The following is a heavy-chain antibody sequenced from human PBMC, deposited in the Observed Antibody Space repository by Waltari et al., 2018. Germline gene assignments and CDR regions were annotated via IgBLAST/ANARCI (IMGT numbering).Heavy chain of an antibody. D-gene: IGHD1-26*01. CDR2: IYTTGST. J-gene: IGHJ5*02. Sequence: QVQLQESGPGLVKPSETLSLTCTISGGSISSHFWSWIRQPAGKGLEWIGRIYTTGSTTFNPSLKSRVTMSIDTSKNQFSLNLSSVTAADTAVYYCARGQSTRGSYGWFDPWGQGTLVTVSS. CDR1: GGSISSHF. V-gene: IGHV4-4*07. CDR3: ARGQSTRGSYGWFDP.